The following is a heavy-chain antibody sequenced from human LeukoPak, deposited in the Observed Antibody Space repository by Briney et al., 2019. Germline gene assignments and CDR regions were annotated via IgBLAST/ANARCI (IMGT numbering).Heavy chain of an antibody. D-gene: IGHD4-17*01. CDR3: ARANTYGSAQYHFDS. CDR1: GDTFSNSA. Sequence: SVKVSCKASGDTFSNSAINWVRQAPGQGLEWMGRFIPILDITDYAQKFQARVTIIADKSTSTADMELTSLKSEDAAVYYCARANTYGSAQYHFDSWGQGTLVTVSA. J-gene: IGHJ4*02. V-gene: IGHV1-69*04. CDR2: FIPILDIT.